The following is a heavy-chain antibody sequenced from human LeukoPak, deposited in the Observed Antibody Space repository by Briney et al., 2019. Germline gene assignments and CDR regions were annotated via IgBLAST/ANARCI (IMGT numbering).Heavy chain of an antibody. CDR3: AKGAGGFSYYNWYDP. Sequence: SETLSLTCTVSGGSISSSSYYWGWIRQPPGKGLEWNGSIYYSGSTYYNPSLESRVTISVDTSKNQFSLKLASVTAADTAIYYCAKGAGGFSYYNWYDPWGPGNPGHRLL. CDR1: GGSISSSSYY. D-gene: IGHD5-18*01. V-gene: IGHV4-39*07. CDR2: IYYSGST. J-gene: IGHJ5*02.